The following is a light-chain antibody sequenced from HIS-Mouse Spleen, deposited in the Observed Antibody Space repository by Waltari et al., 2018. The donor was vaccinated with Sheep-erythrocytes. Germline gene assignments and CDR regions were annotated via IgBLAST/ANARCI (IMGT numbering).Light chain of an antibody. CDR2: DAS. Sequence: EIVLTQSPATLSLSPGGRATLSCRASQSVSSYLAWYQQKPGQAPRLLIYDASNRATGIPDFTLTISSLEPEDFAVYYCQQRSNWLTFGGGTKVEIK. CDR3: QQRSNWLT. J-gene: IGKJ4*01. V-gene: IGKV3-11*01. CDR1: QSVSSY.